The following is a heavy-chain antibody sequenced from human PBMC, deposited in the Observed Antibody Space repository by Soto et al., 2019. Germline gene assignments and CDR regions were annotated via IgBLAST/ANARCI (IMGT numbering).Heavy chain of an antibody. V-gene: IGHV1-18*01. CDR2: ISAYNGNT. CDR3: ASFGAPANHQYGKDF. D-gene: IGHD3-3*01. Sequence: ASVRGSCKASGYTFTSYGISWVRQAPGQGLEWMGWISAYNGNTNYAQKLKGRVTMTTDTSTSTAYMELRSLRSDDTAVYYCASFGAPANHQYGKDFWGQGTTVTGSS. J-gene: IGHJ6*02. CDR1: GYTFTSYG.